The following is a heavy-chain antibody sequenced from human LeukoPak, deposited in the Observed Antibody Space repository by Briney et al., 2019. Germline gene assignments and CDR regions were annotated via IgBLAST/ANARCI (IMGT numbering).Heavy chain of an antibody. V-gene: IGHV3-21*01. J-gene: IGHJ4*02. Sequence: GGSLRLSCAASGFTFSSYSMNWVRQAQGKGLEWVSSISSSSSYIYYADSVKGRFTISRDNAKNSLYLQMNSLRVEDTAVYYCAGYCSSTSCYLTDFDYWGQGTLVTVSS. CDR2: ISSSSSYI. CDR3: AGYCSSTSCYLTDFDY. D-gene: IGHD2-2*01. CDR1: GFTFSSYS.